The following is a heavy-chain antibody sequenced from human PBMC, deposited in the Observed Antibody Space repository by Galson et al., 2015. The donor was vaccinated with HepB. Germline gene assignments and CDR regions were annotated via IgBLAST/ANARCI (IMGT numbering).Heavy chain of an antibody. V-gene: IGHV3-33*01. CDR1: GFTFSSYG. CDR2: IWYDGSNK. CDR3: ARDLRDYGDKPYY. J-gene: IGHJ4*02. D-gene: IGHD4-23*01. Sequence: SLRLSCAASGFTFSSYGMHWVRQAPGKGLEWVAVIWYDGSNKYYADSVKGRFTISRDNSKNTLYLQMNSLRAEDTAVYYCARDLRDYGDKPYYWGQGTLVTVSS.